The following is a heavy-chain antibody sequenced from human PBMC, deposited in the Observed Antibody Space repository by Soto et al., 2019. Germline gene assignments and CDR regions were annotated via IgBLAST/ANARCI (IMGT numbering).Heavy chain of an antibody. CDR1: GFTFSSFS. Sequence: QVQLVESGGGVVQPGRSLRLSCAASGFTFSSFSLHWVRQAPGKGLVWLGLISYDGSNKYNADSVKGRFAISRDNSKNTLYLQLNSLRPEDTAVYYCARTTAVAGTPEFDYWGQGTLVTVSS. V-gene: IGHV3-30*09. J-gene: IGHJ4*02. CDR3: ARTTAVAGTPEFDY. CDR2: ISYDGSNK. D-gene: IGHD6-19*01.